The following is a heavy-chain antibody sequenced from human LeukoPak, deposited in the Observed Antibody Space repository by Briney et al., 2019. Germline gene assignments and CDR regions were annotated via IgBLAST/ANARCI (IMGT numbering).Heavy chain of an antibody. D-gene: IGHD3-3*01. CDR2: ISGSGGST. CDR1: GFTFSSYA. CDR3: AKDLRFLEWLLSNWFDP. V-gene: IGHV3-23*01. J-gene: IGHJ5*02. Sequence: GGSLRLSCAASGFTFSSYAMSWVRQAPGKGLEWVSAISGSGGSTYYADSVKGRFTISRDNSKNALYLQMNSLRAEDTAVYYCAKDLRFLEWLLSNWFDPWGQGTLVTVSS.